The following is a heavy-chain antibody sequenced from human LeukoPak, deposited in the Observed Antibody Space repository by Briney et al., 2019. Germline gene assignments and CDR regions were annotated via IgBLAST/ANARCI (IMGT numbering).Heavy chain of an antibody. CDR1: GFTFSSFA. V-gene: IGHV3-30*03. CDR3: SRDPNSNRFEH. D-gene: IGHD4-11*01. CDR2: ISFDGSNE. Sequence: GGSLRLSCAASGFTFSSFAMHWVRQAPGKGLEWVAVISFDGSNEYYADSVKGRFTISRDNSRNTLYLQLNSLRAEDTAVYYCSRDPNSNRFEHWGQGTLVTVSS. J-gene: IGHJ4*02.